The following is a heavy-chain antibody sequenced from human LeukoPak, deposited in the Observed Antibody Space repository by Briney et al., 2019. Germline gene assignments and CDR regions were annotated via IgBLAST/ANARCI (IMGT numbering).Heavy chain of an antibody. V-gene: IGHV3-33*01. CDR2: IWYDESKK. J-gene: IGHJ4*02. CDR1: GFTFSSYG. CDR3: ARDGGIGLDY. Sequence: GRSLRLSCAASGFTFSSYGMHWVRQAPGKGLEWVAVIWYDESKKYHADSVKGRLTISRDVSKNTLYLQMNSLRAEDTAVYYCARDGGIGLDYWGQGTLVTVSS. D-gene: IGHD3-3*01.